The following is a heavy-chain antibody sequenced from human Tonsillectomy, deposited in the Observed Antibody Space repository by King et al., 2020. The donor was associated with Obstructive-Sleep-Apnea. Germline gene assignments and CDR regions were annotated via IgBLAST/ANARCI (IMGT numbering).Heavy chain of an antibody. CDR1: GVTFSSYN. CDR2: INSYGITL. D-gene: IGHD5-18*01. CDR3: ARDARDTGVFDY. V-gene: IGHV3-48*04. J-gene: IGHJ4*02. Sequence: VQLVESGGGLVQPGGSLRLSCAASGVTFSSYNMNWVRQAPGKGLEWVSYINSYGITLYYADSVKGRFTISRDNAKNSLYLQMNSLRAEDTAVYYCARDARDTGVFDYWGQGTLVTVSS.